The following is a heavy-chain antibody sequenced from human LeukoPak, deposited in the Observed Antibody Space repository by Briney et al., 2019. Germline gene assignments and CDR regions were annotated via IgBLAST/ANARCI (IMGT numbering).Heavy chain of an antibody. CDR1: GFTFDDYA. J-gene: IGHJ6*03. D-gene: IGHD1-1*01. V-gene: IGHV3-9*01. Sequence: GWSLRLSCAASGFTFDDYAMHWVRQAPGKGLEWVSGISWNSGSIGYADSVKGRFTISRDNAKNSLYLQMNSLRAEDTALYYCAKDPTGTATYYMDVWGKGTTVTVSS. CDR3: AKDPTGTATYYMDV. CDR2: ISWNSGSI.